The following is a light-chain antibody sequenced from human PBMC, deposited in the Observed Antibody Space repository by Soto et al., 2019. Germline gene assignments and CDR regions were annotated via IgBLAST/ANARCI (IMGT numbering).Light chain of an antibody. CDR3: LAYHIDSLT. J-gene: IGKJ1*01. Sequence: DIQMTQSPSTLSASVGDRVTITCRASQRIDSWLAWYHHKPGEAPKLLIFKASTLETGVPSRFSGSGFYIEFPLPLSSLQSDDSAPYYCLAYHIDSLTFGQRISV. V-gene: IGKV1-5*03. CDR2: KAS. CDR1: QRIDSW.